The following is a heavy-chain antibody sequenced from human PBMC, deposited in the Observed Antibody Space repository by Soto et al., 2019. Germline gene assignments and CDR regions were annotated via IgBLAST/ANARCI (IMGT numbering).Heavy chain of an antibody. V-gene: IGHV3-53*01. CDR2: IYSGGST. D-gene: IGHD2-2*01. CDR1: GFTVSSNY. CDR3: ATLKTESVVVPSALHNYYYIDD. J-gene: IGHJ6*03. Sequence: GGSLRLSCAASGFTVSSNYMSWVRQAPGKGLEWVSVIYSGGSTYYADSVKGRFTISRDNSKNTLYLQMNSLRAEDTAVYYCATLKTESVVVPSALHNYYYIDDWGKGTPVTVSS.